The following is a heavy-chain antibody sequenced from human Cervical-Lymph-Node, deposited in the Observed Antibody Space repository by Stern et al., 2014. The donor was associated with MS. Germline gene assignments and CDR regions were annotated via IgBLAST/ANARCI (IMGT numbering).Heavy chain of an antibody. CDR1: GFTFSDYA. D-gene: IGHD2-15*01. V-gene: IGHV3-23*04. CDR3: AKDRELVVVTFDS. Sequence: EVQMVQSGGGLVQPGGSLRLSCAASGFTFSDYAMSWVRQAPGKGLEWDSAISLSCGSTFYADSVQGRFTISRDNSKNTLYLQMNSLRAEDTAVYYCAKDRELVVVTFDSWGQGTLVTVSS. CDR2: ISLSCGST. J-gene: IGHJ4*02.